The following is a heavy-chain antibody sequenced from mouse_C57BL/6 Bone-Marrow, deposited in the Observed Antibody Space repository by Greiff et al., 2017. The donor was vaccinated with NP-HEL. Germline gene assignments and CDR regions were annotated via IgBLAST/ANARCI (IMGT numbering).Heavy chain of an antibody. J-gene: IGHJ3*01. CDR3: ARSFFFAY. CDR2: INPSSGYT. Sequence: VMLVESGAELARPGASVKMSCKASGYTFTSYTMHWVKQRPGQGLEWIGYINPSSGYTKYNQKFKDKATLTADKSSSTAYMQLSSLTSEDSAVYYCARSFFFAYWGQGTLVTVSA. CDR1: GYTFTSYT. V-gene: IGHV1-4*01.